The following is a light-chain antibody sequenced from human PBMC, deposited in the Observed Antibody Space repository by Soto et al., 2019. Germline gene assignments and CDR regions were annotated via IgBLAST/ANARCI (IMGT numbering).Light chain of an antibody. J-gene: IGLJ1*01. CDR2: HVS. Sequence: QSALTQPASVSGSPGQSITISCTGTSSDFGGYNYVSWYQQYPGKVPKLLIYHVSNRPSGVSNPFSGSKSGNTASLTISGLQAEDEADYFCTSFTSDNLYVFGTGTKVTVL. V-gene: IGLV2-14*03. CDR3: TSFTSDNLYV. CDR1: SSDFGGYNY.